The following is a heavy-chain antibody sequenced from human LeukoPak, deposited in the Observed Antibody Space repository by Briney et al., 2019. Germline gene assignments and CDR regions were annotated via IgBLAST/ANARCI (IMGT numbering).Heavy chain of an antibody. J-gene: IGHJ4*02. V-gene: IGHV4-39*01. D-gene: IGHD3-9*01. CDR1: GGSISSSSYY. CDR2: IYYSGST. Sequence: SETLSLTCTVSGGSISSSSYYWGWIRQPPGKGLEWIGSIYYSGSTYYNPSLKSQVTISVDTSKNQFSLKLSSVTAADTAVYYCARQLRNYDILTGYSYYFDYWGQGTLVTVSS. CDR3: ARQLRNYDILTGYSYYFDY.